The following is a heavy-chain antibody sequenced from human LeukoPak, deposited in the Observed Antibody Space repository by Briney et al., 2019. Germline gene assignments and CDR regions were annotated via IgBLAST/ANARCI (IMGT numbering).Heavy chain of an antibody. V-gene: IGHV3-49*04. Sequence: GGSLRLSCTASGFTFGDYAMSWVRQAPGKGLEWVGFIRSKAYGGTTEYAASVKGRFTIPRDDSKSIAYLQMNSLKTEDTAVYYCIRVSASYYGSGSHLDYWGQGTLVTVSS. CDR1: GFTFGDYA. CDR3: IRVSASYYGSGSHLDY. D-gene: IGHD3-10*01. J-gene: IGHJ4*02. CDR2: IRSKAYGGTT.